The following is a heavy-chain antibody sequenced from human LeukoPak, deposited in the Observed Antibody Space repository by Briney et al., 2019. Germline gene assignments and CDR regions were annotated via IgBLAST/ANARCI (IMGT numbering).Heavy chain of an antibody. V-gene: IGHV4-39*01. D-gene: IGHD3-10*01. CDR1: GGSISSSDPY. CDR2: ICFSRTT. Sequence: SETLSLTCTVSGGSISSSDPYWAWVRQPPGKGLEWIGSICFSRTTYYNPSLKSRVTMSIDTSKNHFSLKVASVTAADTAVYYCGRHFPETGRDEQPLEYWGQGSLFTVSS. J-gene: IGHJ4*02. CDR3: GRHFPETGRDEQPLEY.